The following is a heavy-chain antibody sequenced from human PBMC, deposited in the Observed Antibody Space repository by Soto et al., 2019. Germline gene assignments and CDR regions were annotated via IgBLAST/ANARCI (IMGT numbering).Heavy chain of an antibody. V-gene: IGHV3-30*18. Sequence: GGSLRLSCAASGFTFSSYGMHWVRQAPGKGLEWVAVISYDGSNKYYADSVKGRFTISRDNSKNTLYLQMNSLRAEDTAVYYCAKVVAATRYYYYYYGMDVRGQGITVTVSS. CDR3: AKVVAATRYYYYYYGMDV. D-gene: IGHD2-15*01. J-gene: IGHJ6*02. CDR2: ISYDGSNK. CDR1: GFTFSSYG.